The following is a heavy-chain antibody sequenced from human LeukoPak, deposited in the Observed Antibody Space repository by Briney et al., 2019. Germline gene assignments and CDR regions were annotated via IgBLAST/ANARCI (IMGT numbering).Heavy chain of an antibody. CDR2: IKQDGSEK. D-gene: IGHD4-23*01. CDR1: GFTFSSYW. Sequence: PGGSLRLSCAASGFTFSSYWMNWVRQAPGKGLEWVANIKQDGSEKYYVDSVKGRFSISRDNAKNSLFLQMNSLRAEDTAVYYCATDPYGGKLFDYWGQGTLVTVSS. CDR3: ATDPYGGKLFDY. J-gene: IGHJ4*02. V-gene: IGHV3-7*01.